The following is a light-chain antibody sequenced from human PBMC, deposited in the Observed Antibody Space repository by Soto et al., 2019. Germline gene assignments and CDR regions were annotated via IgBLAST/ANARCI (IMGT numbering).Light chain of an antibody. J-gene: IGLJ2*01. V-gene: IGLV2-14*03. CDR1: SSDVGGYNY. CDR3: SSYTSSSSVV. CDR2: DVT. Sequence: QLVLTQPASVSGSPGQSITISCTGTSSDVGGYNYVSWYQQHSGKAPKLMIYDVTNRPSGVSNRFFGSKSGNTASLTISGLQAEDEADYYCSSYTSSSSVVFGGGTKLTVL.